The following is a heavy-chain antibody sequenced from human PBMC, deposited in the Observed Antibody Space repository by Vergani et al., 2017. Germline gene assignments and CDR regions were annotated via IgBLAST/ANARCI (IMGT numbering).Heavy chain of an antibody. CDR3: ARARTRGWHIGAAAFDI. D-gene: IGHD3-10*01. J-gene: IGHJ3*02. Sequence: QVQLVQSGAEVKKTVSSVKVSCKASGGTFSSYAISWVRQAPGPGLEWMGWISAYNGNTNYAQKLQGRVTMTTDTSTSTAYMELRSLRSDDTAVYYCARARTRGWHIGAAAFDIWGQGTMVTVSS. V-gene: IGHV1-18*01. CDR1: GGTFSSYA. CDR2: ISAYNGNT.